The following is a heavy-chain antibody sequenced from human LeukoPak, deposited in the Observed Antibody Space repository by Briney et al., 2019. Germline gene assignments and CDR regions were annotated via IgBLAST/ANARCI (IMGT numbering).Heavy chain of an antibody. CDR2: ISNGGSTK. CDR1: GFSFSSYE. V-gene: IGHV3-48*03. J-gene: IGHJ4*02. Sequence: PGGFLRLSCAASGFSFSSYEMNWVRQAPGKGLEWVSYISNGGSTKHYADSVKGRFTISRDNAKNSLYLQMNSLRAEDTAVYHCAREIEGAGPAFDSWGQGTLVTVSS. D-gene: IGHD6-13*01. CDR3: AREIEGAGPAFDS.